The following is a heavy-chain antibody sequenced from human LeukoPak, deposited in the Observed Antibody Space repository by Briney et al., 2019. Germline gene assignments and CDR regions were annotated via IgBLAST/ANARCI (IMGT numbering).Heavy chain of an antibody. D-gene: IGHD3-16*01. Sequence: ASGKVSRTSSAFSFTINGFIWVRHGPGQGLGWMGWVSVYNGKTESAQTVQVRGTLTTDTSTATVYLELRRTRSGDTAVVYCTRWGHCARWRPEASDYWGQGTPVTVSS. V-gene: IGHV1-18*01. CDR1: AFSFTING. CDR2: VSVYNGKT. CDR3: TRWGHCARWRPEASDY. J-gene: IGHJ4*02.